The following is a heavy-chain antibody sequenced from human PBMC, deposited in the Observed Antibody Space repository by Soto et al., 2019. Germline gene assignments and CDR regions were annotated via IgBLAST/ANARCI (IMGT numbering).Heavy chain of an antibody. Sequence: QVQLQESGPGLVKPSETLSLTCTVSGGSMSSYYWRWIRQSPGKGLEWIGYIYYSGSTNYNPSLKSRVAISLDTSKNQFSLMLSSVTAADTAVYYCARGEWLATIKPYFAYWGQGTLVTVSS. CDR2: IYYSGST. V-gene: IGHV4-59*01. CDR1: GGSMSSYY. J-gene: IGHJ4*02. D-gene: IGHD5-12*01. CDR3: ARGEWLATIKPYFAY.